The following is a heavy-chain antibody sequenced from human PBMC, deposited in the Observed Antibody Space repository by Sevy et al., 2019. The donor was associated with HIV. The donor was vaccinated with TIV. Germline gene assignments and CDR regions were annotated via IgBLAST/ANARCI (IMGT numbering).Heavy chain of an antibody. CDR3: ATAHPRYCSSTSCYEDGWFDP. D-gene: IGHD2-2*01. V-gene: IGHV1-24*01. J-gene: IGHJ5*02. Sequence: ALVKVSCKVSGYTLTELSMHWVRQAPGKGLEWMGGFDPEDGETIYAQKFQGRVTMTEDTSTDTAYMELSSLRSEDTAVYYCATAHPRYCSSTSCYEDGWFDPWGQGTLVTVSS. CDR2: FDPEDGET. CDR1: GYTLTELS.